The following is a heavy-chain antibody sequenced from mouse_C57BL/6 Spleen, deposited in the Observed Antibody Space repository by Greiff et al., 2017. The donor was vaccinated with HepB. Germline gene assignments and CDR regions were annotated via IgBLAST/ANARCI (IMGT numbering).Heavy chain of an antibody. Sequence: QVHVKQSGPGLVQPSQSLSITCTVSGFSLTSYGVHWVRQSPGKGLEWLGVIWRGGSTDYNAAFMSRLSITNDNSKSQVFFKMNSLQADDTAIYYCAKNAITTVPGAYWGQGTLVTVSA. D-gene: IGHD1-1*01. CDR1: GFSLTSYG. V-gene: IGHV2-5*01. CDR3: AKNAITTVPGAY. CDR2: IWRGGST. J-gene: IGHJ3*01.